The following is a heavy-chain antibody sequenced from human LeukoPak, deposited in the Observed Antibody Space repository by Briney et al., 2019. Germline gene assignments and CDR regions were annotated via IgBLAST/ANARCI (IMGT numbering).Heavy chain of an antibody. V-gene: IGHV4-59*01. D-gene: IGHD3-3*01. J-gene: IGHJ4*02. Sequence: SETLSLTCTVSGGSISSFYWSWIRQPPGRGLEWTGYIYYSGSTNYNPSLKGRVTISVDTSKNQFSLKLSSVTAADTAVYYCARGVRITIFGVANFDYWGQGTLVTVSS. CDR1: GGSISSFY. CDR2: IYYSGST. CDR3: ARGVRITIFGVANFDY.